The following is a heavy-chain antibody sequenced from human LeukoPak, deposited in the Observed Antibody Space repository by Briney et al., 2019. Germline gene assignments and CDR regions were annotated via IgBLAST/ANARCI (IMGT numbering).Heavy chain of an antibody. CDR1: GYTFTSYG. Sequence: GASVKVSCRASGYTFTSYGTSWVRQAPGQGLEWMGWISAYNGNTNYAQKLQGRVTMTTDTSTSTAYMELRSLRSDDTAVYYCAREGSDYYGSGSYYNHFDYWGQGTLATVSS. J-gene: IGHJ4*02. V-gene: IGHV1-18*04. CDR3: AREGSDYYGSGSYYNHFDY. CDR2: ISAYNGNT. D-gene: IGHD3-10*01.